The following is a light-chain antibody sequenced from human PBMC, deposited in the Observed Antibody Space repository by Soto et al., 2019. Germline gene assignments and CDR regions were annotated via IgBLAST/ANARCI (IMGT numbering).Light chain of an antibody. V-gene: IGLV1-44*01. CDR1: NSNIGTNS. Sequence: QSVLTQPPSASGTPGQRVTISCSGSNSNIGTNSVNWYQQFPGTAPKLLILIDNRRPSGVPDRFSGSKSGTSASLAISGLQSEDEADYYCAAWDDSLNGPVFGTGTKVTVL. J-gene: IGLJ1*01. CDR2: IDN. CDR3: AAWDDSLNGPV.